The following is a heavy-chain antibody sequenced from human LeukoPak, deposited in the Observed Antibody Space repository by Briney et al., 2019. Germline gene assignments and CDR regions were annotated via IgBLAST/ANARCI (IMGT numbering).Heavy chain of an antibody. D-gene: IGHD3-3*01. V-gene: IGHV3-23*01. CDR2: ISASGGST. CDR3: ARLPGGSGYSDTYRFDY. Sequence: RGSLRLSCAASGLTFSIYAMTWVRQAPGKGLEWVSAISASGGSTFYADSAKGRLTISRDNSKNTVSLQMNSLRAEDTAVYYCARLPGGSGYSDTYRFDYWGQGTLVTVSS. CDR1: GLTFSIYA. J-gene: IGHJ4*02.